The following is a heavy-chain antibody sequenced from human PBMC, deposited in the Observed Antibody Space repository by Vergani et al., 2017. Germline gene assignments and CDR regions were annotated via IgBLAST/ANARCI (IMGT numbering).Heavy chain of an antibody. Sequence: QVQLVQSGAEVKKPGSSVKVSCKASGGTFSSYAISWVRQAPGQGLEWMGRIIPIFGTANYAQKFQGRVTITADESTSTAYMELSSLRSEDTAVYYCASSLGLSVVSHDAFDIWGQGTMVIVSS. CDR2: IIPIFGTA. V-gene: IGHV1-69*18. D-gene: IGHD3-16*01. CDR3: ASSLGLSVVSHDAFDI. J-gene: IGHJ3*02. CDR1: GGTFSSYA.